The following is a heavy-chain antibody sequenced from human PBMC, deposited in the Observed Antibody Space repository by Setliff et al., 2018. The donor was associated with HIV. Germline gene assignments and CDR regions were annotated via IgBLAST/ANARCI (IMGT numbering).Heavy chain of an antibody. CDR1: GGSISSSSYY. V-gene: IGHV4-39*01. D-gene: IGHD1-26*01. Sequence: SETLSLTCTVSGGSISSSSYYWGWIRQPPGKGLEWIGSIYYSGSTCYNPSLKSRVTISVDTSKNQFSLKLSSETAADTAVYYCARHVRSGSARDFDYWGQGTLVTVSS. J-gene: IGHJ4*02. CDR2: IYYSGST. CDR3: ARHVRSGSARDFDY.